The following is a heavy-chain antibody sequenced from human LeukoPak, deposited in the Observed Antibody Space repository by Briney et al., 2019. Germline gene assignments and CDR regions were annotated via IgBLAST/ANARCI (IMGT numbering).Heavy chain of an antibody. CDR3: ARDHSSGWYSDYFDY. J-gene: IGHJ4*02. Sequence: RPGRSLRLSCAASGFTFSSYGMHWVRQAPGMGLEWVAVIWYDGSNKYYADSVKGRFTISRDNSKNTLYLQMNSLRAEDTAVYYCARDHSSGWYSDYFDYWGQGTLVTVSS. CDR1: GFTFSSYG. D-gene: IGHD6-19*01. V-gene: IGHV3-33*01. CDR2: IWYDGSNK.